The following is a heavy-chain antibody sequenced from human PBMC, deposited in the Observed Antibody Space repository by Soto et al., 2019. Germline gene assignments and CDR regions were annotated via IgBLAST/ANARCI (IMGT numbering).Heavy chain of an antibody. J-gene: IGHJ4*02. V-gene: IGHV4-61*01. CDR2: IYYSGST. CDR3: ARLKGSYSSGYYYFDY. CDR1: GGSVSSGSYY. D-gene: IGHD6-19*01. Sequence: SETLSLTCTVSGGSVSSGSYYWSWIRQAPGKGLEWIGYIYYSGSTNYNPSLKSRVTISVDTSKNQFSLKLSSVTAEDTAVYYCARLKGSYSSGYYYFDYWGQGTLVTGSA.